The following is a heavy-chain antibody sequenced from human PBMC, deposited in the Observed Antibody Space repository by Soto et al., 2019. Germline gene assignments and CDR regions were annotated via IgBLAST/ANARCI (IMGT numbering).Heavy chain of an antibody. D-gene: IGHD4-17*01. CDR1: GFTFSSYW. J-gene: IGHJ6*02. CDR3: ARIGGWSTTVTTSLYYYYGMDV. CDR2: IKQDGSEK. V-gene: IGHV3-7*03. Sequence: PGGSLRLSCAASGFTFSSYWMSWVRQAPGKGLEWVANIKQDGSEKYYVDSVKGRFTISRDNAKNSLYLQMNSLRAEDTAVYYCARIGGWSTTVTTSLYYYYGMDVWGQGTTVTVSS.